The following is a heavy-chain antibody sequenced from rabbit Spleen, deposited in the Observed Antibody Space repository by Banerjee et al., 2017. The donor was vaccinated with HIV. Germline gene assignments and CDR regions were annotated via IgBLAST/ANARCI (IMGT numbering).Heavy chain of an antibody. CDR3: VRNSGWGVSYFTL. Sequence: QEQLVESGGGLVQPGGSLKLSCKASGFDFSNYGVSWVRQAPGKGLEWIGYIDPIFGSTHYANWVNGRFTISSHNAQNTVSLQLNSLTAADTATYFCVRNSGWGVSYFTLWGPGTLVTVS. CDR2: IDPIFGST. V-gene: IGHV1S47*01. CDR1: GFDFSNYG. J-gene: IGHJ4*01. D-gene: IGHD4-1*01.